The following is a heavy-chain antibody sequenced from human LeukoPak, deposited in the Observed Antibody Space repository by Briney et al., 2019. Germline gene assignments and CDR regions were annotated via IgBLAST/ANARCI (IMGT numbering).Heavy chain of an antibody. J-gene: IGHJ6*02. CDR2: ISGNGGST. CDR3: ARAKRGTPGPISYYYYAMDV. V-gene: IGHV3-23*01. CDR1: GFTFSPYA. D-gene: IGHD1-1*01. Sequence: GGSLRLSCAASGFTFSPYAMNWVRQAPGKGLEWVSGISGNGGSTHYADSVKGRFTISRDNSGNTLYLQMDSPRVDDTAVYFCARAKRGTPGPISYYYYAMDVWGQGTPVSVSS.